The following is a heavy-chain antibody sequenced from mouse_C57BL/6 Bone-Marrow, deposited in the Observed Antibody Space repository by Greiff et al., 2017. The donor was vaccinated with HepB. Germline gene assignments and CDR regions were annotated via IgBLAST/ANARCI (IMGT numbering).Heavy chain of an antibody. CDR1: GYSITSGYY. J-gene: IGHJ4*01. Sequence: EVHLVESGPGLVKPSQSLSLTCSVTGYSITSGYYWNWIRQFPGNKLEWMGYISYDGSNNYNPSLKNRISITRDTSKNQFFLKLNSVTTEDTATYYCAREGITTVVASGYAMDYWGQGTSVTVSS. CDR3: AREGITTVVASGYAMDY. D-gene: IGHD1-1*01. CDR2: ISYDGSN. V-gene: IGHV3-6*01.